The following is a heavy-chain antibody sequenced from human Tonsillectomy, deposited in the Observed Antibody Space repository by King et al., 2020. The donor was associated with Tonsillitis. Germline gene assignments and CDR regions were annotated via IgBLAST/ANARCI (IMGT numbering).Heavy chain of an antibody. D-gene: IGHD3-9*01. CDR3: ARFNYDILTGFSGIDY. CDR1: GGSISSGGYS. CDR2: IYHSGST. V-gene: IGHV4-30-2*01. Sequence: LQLQESGSGLVKPSQTLSLTCAVSGGSISSGGYSWSWIRQPPGKGLEWIGYIYHSGSTYYNPSLKSRVTISVDRSKNQFSLKLSSVTAADTAVYYCARFNYDILTGFSGIDYWGQGTLVTVSS. J-gene: IGHJ4*02.